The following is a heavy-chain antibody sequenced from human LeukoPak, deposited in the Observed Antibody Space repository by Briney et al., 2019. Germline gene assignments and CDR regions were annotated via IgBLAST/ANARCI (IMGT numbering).Heavy chain of an antibody. CDR2: IRAGGDNT. CDR3: SKGRTVTGTLALDY. J-gene: IGHJ4*02. D-gene: IGHD6-19*01. CDR1: GFTFSSYG. V-gene: IGHV3-23*01. Sequence: GGTLRLSCAASGFTFSSYGMSWVRQAPGKGLEWVSGIRAGGDNTYYADSVKGRFTISRDNSKNTLYLQMNSLRAEDTAVYYCSKGRTVTGTLALDYWGQGTLVTVSS.